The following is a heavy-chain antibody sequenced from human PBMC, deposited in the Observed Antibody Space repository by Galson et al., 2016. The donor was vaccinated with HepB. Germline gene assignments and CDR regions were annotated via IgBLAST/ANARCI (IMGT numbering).Heavy chain of an antibody. J-gene: IGHJ4*02. CDR2: IGTHADT. D-gene: IGHD3-22*01. CDR3: ARGRHSNYHDSSGYYPY. Sequence: SLRLSCAASGFTFSAYDMHWVRQPTGKGLEWVSGIGTHADTYYADSVKGRFTISRENANTFFYLQMNSLRVEDAAVYYCARGRHSNYHDSSGYYPYWGQGILVTVSS. CDR1: GFTFSAYD. V-gene: IGHV3-13*04.